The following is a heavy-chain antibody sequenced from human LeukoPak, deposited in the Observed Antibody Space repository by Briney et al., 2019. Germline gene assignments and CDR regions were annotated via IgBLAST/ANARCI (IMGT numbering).Heavy chain of an antibody. CDR3: AYHFYDFWSGYYKDY. J-gene: IGHJ4*02. Sequence: SETLSLTCTVSGGSISSGSYYWSWIQQPAGKGLEWIGRIYTSGSTNYNPSLKSRVTISVDTSKNQFSLKLSSVTAADTAVYYCAYHFYDFWSGYYKDYWGQGTLVTVSS. D-gene: IGHD3-3*01. CDR1: GGSISSGSYY. V-gene: IGHV4-61*02. CDR2: IYTSGST.